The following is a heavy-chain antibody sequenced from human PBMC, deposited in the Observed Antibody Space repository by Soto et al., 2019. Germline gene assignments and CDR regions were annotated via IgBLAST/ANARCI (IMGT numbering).Heavy chain of an antibody. V-gene: IGHV3-66*01. CDR1: GFTVSISY. D-gene: IGHD2-2*01. Sequence: EVRMVESGGALVQPGGSLRLSCAASGFTVSISYMSWVRQVPGKGLEWVSIMYSGGHTYYAASVKGRFTISRDNSKNTLYLQMSSLRAEDTAVYYCARRKFCSSTTCFDYWGQGTLVTVSS. CDR3: ARRKFCSSTTCFDY. CDR2: MYSGGHT. J-gene: IGHJ4*02.